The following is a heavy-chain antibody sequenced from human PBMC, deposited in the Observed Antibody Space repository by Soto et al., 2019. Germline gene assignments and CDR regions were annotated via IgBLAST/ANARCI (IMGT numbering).Heavy chain of an antibody. CDR3: ARGIGSSTYYGMDV. Sequence: GGSLRLSCAASGLTFSSYAMNWVRQTTEKGLEWVSAIFGSGTSTFYADSVKGRFTISRDNSDNTLYLQMHSLRADDTAVYYCARGIGSSTYYGMDVWGQGTTVTVSS. CDR2: IFGSGTST. D-gene: IGHD3-10*01. J-gene: IGHJ6*02. CDR1: GLTFSSYA. V-gene: IGHV3-23*05.